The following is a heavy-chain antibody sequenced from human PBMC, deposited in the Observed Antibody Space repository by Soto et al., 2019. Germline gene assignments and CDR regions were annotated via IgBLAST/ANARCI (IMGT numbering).Heavy chain of an antibody. CDR1: GGSFSGYY. CDR3: ASGGRTTYFDY. CDR2: INHSGST. J-gene: IGHJ4*02. D-gene: IGHD4-17*01. V-gene: IGHV4-34*01. Sequence: QVQLQQWGAGLLKPSETLSLTCAVYGGSFSGYYWSWIRQPPGKGLEWIGEINHSGSTNYNPSLKSRVTISVDTSKNQFALKLSSVTAADTTVYYCASGGRTTYFDYWGQGPLVTVSS.